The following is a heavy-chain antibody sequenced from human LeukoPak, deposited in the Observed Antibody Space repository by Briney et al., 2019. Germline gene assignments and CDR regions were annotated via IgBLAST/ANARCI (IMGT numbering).Heavy chain of an antibody. D-gene: IGHD3-10*01. CDR3: ARSSYYYAADAFDI. CDR1: GGSISSYY. V-gene: IGHV4-59*01. J-gene: IGHJ3*02. Sequence: PSETLSLTCTVSGGSISSYYWSWIRQPPGKGLEWIGYIYYSGSTNYNPSLKSRVTISIDTSKNQFSLKLNSVTAADTAVYYCARSSYYYAADAFDIWGQGTMVTVSS. CDR2: IYYSGST.